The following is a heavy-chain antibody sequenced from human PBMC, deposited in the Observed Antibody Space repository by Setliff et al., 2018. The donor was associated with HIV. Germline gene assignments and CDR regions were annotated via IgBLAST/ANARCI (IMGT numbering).Heavy chain of an antibody. Sequence: GASVKVSCKASGYTFTRYYMHWVRQAPGQGLEWMGMISPSGISTSYAQKFQGRVTMTRDTSTSTAYMELSSLRSEDTAVYYCARVQTMAVAGTQYYYMDVWGKGTTVTVSS. CDR2: ISPSGIST. V-gene: IGHV1-46*03. CDR3: ARVQTMAVAGTQYYYMDV. D-gene: IGHD6-19*01. CDR1: GYTFTRYY. J-gene: IGHJ6*03.